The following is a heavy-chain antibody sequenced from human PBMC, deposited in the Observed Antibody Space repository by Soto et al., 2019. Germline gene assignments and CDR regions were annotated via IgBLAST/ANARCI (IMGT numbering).Heavy chain of an antibody. D-gene: IGHD6-19*01. Sequence: QVQLVESGGGVVQPGRSLRLSCAASGFTFSSYAMHWVRQAPGKGLEWVAVISYDGSNKYYADSVKGRFTIYRDNSKNTLYLQMNSLRAEDTAVYYCAREGGAYSSGWSDGGDYWGQGTLVTVSS. CDR1: GFTFSSYA. V-gene: IGHV3-30-3*01. CDR2: ISYDGSNK. CDR3: AREGGAYSSGWSDGGDY. J-gene: IGHJ4*02.